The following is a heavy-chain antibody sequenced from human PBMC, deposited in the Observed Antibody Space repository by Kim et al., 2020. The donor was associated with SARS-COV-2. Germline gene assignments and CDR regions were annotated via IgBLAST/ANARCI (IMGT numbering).Heavy chain of an antibody. Sequence: AQKFQGRVTLTRDTSTSTVYMELSSLRSEDTAVYYCARGSVGEIRKYFDYWGQGPLVTVSS. V-gene: IGHV1-46*01. CDR3: ARGSVGEIRKYFDY. J-gene: IGHJ4*02. D-gene: IGHD2-21*01.